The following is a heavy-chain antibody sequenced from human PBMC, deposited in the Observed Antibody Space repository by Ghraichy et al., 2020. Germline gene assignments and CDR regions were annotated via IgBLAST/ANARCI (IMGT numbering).Heavy chain of an antibody. V-gene: IGHV4-39*01. D-gene: IGHD3-3*01. Sequence: SETLSLTCTVSGGSISSSSYYWGWIRKPPGKGLEWIGSIYYSGSTYYNPSLKSRVTISVDTSKNQFSLKLSSVTAADTAVYYCARQPRWGRFLEWLFHFDYWGQGTLVTVSS. CDR2: IYYSGST. CDR1: GGSISSSSYY. CDR3: ARQPRWGRFLEWLFHFDY. J-gene: IGHJ4*02.